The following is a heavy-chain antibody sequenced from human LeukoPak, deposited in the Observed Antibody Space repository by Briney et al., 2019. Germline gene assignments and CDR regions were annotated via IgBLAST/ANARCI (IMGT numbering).Heavy chain of an antibody. CDR2: ISAGATST. J-gene: IGHJ4*02. D-gene: IGHD4-17*01. CDR1: GFTFRSHA. V-gene: IGHV3-23*01. Sequence: GGSLRLSCAASGFTFRSHAMHWVRQAPGKGLEWVSGISAGATSTYYADSVKGHFTISRDNSKNTLYLQMSSLRVEDTAMYYCAKGPTVPTFGSWGRGTLVTVSS. CDR3: AKGPTVPTFGS.